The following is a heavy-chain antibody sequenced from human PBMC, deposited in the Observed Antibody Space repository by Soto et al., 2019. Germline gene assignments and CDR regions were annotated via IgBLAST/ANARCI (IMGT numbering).Heavy chain of an antibody. CDR3: AKQAVVVAATPWFDP. D-gene: IGHD2-15*01. CDR1: GFTVSSNY. J-gene: IGHJ5*02. V-gene: IGHV3-23*01. CDR2: ISGGGGST. Sequence: PGGSLRLSCAASGFTVSSNYMSWVRQAPGKGLEWVSSISGGGGSTYYGDSVKGRFTISRDNSKNTLYLQINSLRADDTAVYYCAKQAVVVAATPWFDPWGQGTLVTVSS.